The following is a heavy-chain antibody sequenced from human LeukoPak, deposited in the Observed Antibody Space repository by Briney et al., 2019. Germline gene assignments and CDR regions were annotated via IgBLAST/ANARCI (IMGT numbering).Heavy chain of an antibody. CDR1: GFTFSSYG. CDR3: ARTNYDYVWGSYQYYFDY. V-gene: IGHV3-33*01. J-gene: IGHJ4*02. Sequence: GGSLRLSCAASGFTFSSYGMHWVRQAPGKGLEWVAVIWYDGSNKYYADSVKGRFTISRDNSKNTLYLQMNSLRAEDTAVYYCARTNYDYVWGSYQYYFDYWGQGTLVTVSS. CDR2: IWYDGSNK. D-gene: IGHD3-16*02.